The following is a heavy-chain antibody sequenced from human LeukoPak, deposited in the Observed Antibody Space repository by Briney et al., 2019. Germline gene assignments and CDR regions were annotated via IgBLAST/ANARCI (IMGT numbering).Heavy chain of an antibody. D-gene: IGHD5-12*01. CDR1: GYTFTDHD. CDR3: VRDESCYDSWFDP. Sequence: ASVKVSCKASGYTFTDHDINWVRQATGQGLEWMGWMNPKSGKIGIPQKFQGRVTMTSNTSTNTAYMELSSLRSDDTAVYYCVRDESCYDSWFDPWGQGTLVTVSS. CDR2: MNPKSGKI. J-gene: IGHJ5*02. V-gene: IGHV1-8*01.